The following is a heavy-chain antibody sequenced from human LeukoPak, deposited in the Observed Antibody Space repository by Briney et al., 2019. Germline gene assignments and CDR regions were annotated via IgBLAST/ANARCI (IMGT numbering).Heavy chain of an antibody. Sequence: SETLSLTCTVSGGSISNYYWSWIRQPPGKGLEWIGYIHYTGSTNYNPPLKSRVTISVDTSKNQFSLKLSSVTAADTAVYYCARRPYYYCMDVWGKGTTVTVSS. V-gene: IGHV4-59*12. J-gene: IGHJ6*03. CDR2: IHYTGST. CDR1: GGSISNYY. CDR3: ARRPYYYCMDV.